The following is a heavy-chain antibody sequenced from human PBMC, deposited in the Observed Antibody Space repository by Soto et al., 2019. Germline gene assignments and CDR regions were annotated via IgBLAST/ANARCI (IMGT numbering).Heavy chain of an antibody. CDR3: ATETIEYSSSSDY. V-gene: IGHV3-23*01. CDR2: ISGSGVST. CDR1: GFTFSSYA. Sequence: EVQLLESGGGLVQPGGSLRLSCAASGFTFSSYAMSWVRQAPGKGLEWVSAISGSGVSTYYADSVKGRFTISRDNSKNTLYLQMNSLRAEDTAVYYCATETIEYSSSSDYWGQGTLVTVSS. J-gene: IGHJ4*02. D-gene: IGHD6-6*01.